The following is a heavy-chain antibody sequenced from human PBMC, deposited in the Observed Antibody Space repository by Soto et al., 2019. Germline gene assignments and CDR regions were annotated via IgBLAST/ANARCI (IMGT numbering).Heavy chain of an antibody. Sequence: GASVKVSCKASGYTFTSYGISWVRQAPGQGLEWMGWISAYNGNTNYAQKLQGRVTMTTDTSTSTAYMELRSLRSDDTAVYYCARDGSDIVVVPAADSGSSGWFDPWGQGTLVTVSS. V-gene: IGHV1-18*01. D-gene: IGHD2-2*01. J-gene: IGHJ5*02. CDR3: ARDGSDIVVVPAADSGSSGWFDP. CDR1: GYTFTSYG. CDR2: ISAYNGNT.